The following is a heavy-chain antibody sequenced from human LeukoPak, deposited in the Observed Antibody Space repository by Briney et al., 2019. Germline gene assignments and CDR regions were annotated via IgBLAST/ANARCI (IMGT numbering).Heavy chain of an antibody. V-gene: IGHV4-34*01. CDR1: GGSFSGYY. CDR2: INHSGST. CDR3: ARMSGDSSGWYYFDY. J-gene: IGHJ4*02. D-gene: IGHD3-22*01. Sequence: SETLSLTCAVYGGSFSGYYWSWIRQPPGKGLEWIGEINHSGSTNYNPSLKSRVTISVDKSKNQFSLKLSSVTAADTAVYYCARMSGDSSGWYYFDYWGQGTLVTVSS.